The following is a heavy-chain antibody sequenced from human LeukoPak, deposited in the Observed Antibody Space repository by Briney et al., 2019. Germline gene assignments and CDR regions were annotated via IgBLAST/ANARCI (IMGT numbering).Heavy chain of an antibody. D-gene: IGHD5-18*01. CDR2: IYTSGST. Sequence: SETLSLTCAVSGGSIGSVNNYWIWIRQPAGKGLEYIGRIYTSGSTNYNPPLKSRVTISLDRSKNQFSLELTSVTAADTAVYYCARAWRFTYGRFDYWGRGTLVTVSS. CDR3: ARAWRFTYGRFDY. CDR1: GGSIGSVNNY. V-gene: IGHV4-61*02. J-gene: IGHJ4*02.